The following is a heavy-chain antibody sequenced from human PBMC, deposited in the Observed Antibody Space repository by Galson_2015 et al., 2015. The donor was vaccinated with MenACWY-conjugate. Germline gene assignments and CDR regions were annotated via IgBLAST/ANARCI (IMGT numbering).Heavy chain of an antibody. CDR1: GFTFSSYS. D-gene: IGHD6-13*01. CDR2: ISTSASTI. J-gene: IGHJ4*02. CDR3: AKAAYTSSWYQDAFDY. V-gene: IGHV3-48*01. Sequence: SLRLSCAASGFTFSSYSMNWVRQAPGKGLEWVSYISTSASTIHYADSVRGRFTISRDNAKNSLYLQMNSLRAEDTAVYYCAKAAYTSSWYQDAFDYWGQGSLVTVSS.